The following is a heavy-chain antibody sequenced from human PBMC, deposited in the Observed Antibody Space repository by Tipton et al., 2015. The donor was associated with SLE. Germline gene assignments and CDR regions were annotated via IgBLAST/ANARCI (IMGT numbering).Heavy chain of an antibody. Sequence: TLSLTCTVSGGSVSSNYWSWIRQPPGKGLEWIGYIYYRGSTNYNPSLKSRVTISVDTSKNQFSLKLNSVTAADTGVYYCASGGYYGSGSYYGGWFDPWGQGTLVIVSS. CDR1: GGSVSSNY. D-gene: IGHD3-10*01. V-gene: IGHV4-59*02. CDR2: IYYRGST. J-gene: IGHJ5*02. CDR3: ASGGYYGSGSYYGGWFDP.